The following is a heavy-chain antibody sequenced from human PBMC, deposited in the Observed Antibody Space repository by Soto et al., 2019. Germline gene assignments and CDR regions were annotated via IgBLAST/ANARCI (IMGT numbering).Heavy chain of an antibody. D-gene: IGHD5-12*01. J-gene: IGHJ4*02. CDR2: ISSSSDYI. V-gene: IGHV3-21*01. Sequence: PGGSLRLSCVASGFTFSIYSINWVRQAPGKGLEWVSSISSSSDYIYYADSVRGRFSISRDNAKNSLYLQMNSVRAEDTAVYYCARSPGRDGYNHFDYWGQGTLVTVSS. CDR3: ARSPGRDGYNHFDY. CDR1: GFTFSIYS.